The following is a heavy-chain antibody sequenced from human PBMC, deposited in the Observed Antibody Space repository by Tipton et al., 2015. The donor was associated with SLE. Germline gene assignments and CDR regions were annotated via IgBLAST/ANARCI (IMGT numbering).Heavy chain of an antibody. J-gene: IGHJ3*02. V-gene: IGHV4-39*07. CDR3: ARTLGAIAHTVYDAFDI. Sequence: TLSLTCAVSGGSISSSNYYWGWTRQPPGKGLEWIGSISYTGTTSYSPSLKSRVSISVDTSKNQFSLRLTSVTAADTAVYYCARTLGAIAHTVYDAFDIWGQGKMVTVSS. CDR2: ISYTGTT. CDR1: GGSISSSNYY. D-gene: IGHD1-26*01.